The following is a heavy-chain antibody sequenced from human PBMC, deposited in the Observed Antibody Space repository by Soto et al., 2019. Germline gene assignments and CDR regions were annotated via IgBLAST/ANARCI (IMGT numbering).Heavy chain of an antibody. D-gene: IGHD2-15*01. Sequence: SETLSLTCTVSGGSISSYYWSWIRQPPGKGLEWIGYIYYSGSTNYNPSLKSRVTISVDTSKNQFSLKLSSVTAADTAVYYCARLGYCSDGSCYPHYYYYMDVWGKGTTVTVSS. V-gene: IGHV4-59*08. CDR1: GGSISSYY. CDR3: ARLGYCSDGSCYPHYYYYMDV. J-gene: IGHJ6*03. CDR2: IYYSGST.